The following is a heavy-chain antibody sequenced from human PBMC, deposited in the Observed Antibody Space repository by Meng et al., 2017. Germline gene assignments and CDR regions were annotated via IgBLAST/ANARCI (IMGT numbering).Heavy chain of an antibody. CDR2: ISYEGSNK. Sequence: GESLKTLLAALGFPFSSYAMDWVRPAPGKGLEWVAVISYEGSNKYYADSAKGRFTISRDNSKNTLYLQMNGLRVEDSAVYYCARPSGRSWPWPLEIWGQGTLVTVSS. V-gene: IGHV3-30*01. CDR1: GFPFSSYA. CDR3: ARPSGRSWPWPLEI. D-gene: IGHD6-13*01. J-gene: IGHJ4*02.